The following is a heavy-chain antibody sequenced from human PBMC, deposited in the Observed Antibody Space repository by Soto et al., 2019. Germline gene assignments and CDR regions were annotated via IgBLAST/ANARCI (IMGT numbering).Heavy chain of an antibody. D-gene: IGHD1-26*01. CDR3: ARGGSLHYYYYMDV. CDR1: GGTFSSYT. Sequence: SVKVSCTASGGTFSSYTISWVRQAPGQGLEWMGRIIPILGIANYAQKFQGRVTITADKSTSTAYMELSSLRSEDTAVYYCARGGSLHYYYYMDVWGKGTTVTVSS. CDR2: IIPILGIA. V-gene: IGHV1-69*02. J-gene: IGHJ6*03.